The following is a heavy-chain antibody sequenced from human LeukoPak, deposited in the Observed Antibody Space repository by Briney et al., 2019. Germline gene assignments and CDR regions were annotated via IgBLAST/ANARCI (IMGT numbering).Heavy chain of an antibody. CDR2: IYWNDEK. J-gene: IGHJ4*02. CDR3: AHRLHYNYFDY. D-gene: IGHD4-11*01. V-gene: IGHV2-5*01. CDR1: GFSLTTSGVG. Sequence: SGPTLVNPTQTLTLTCTFSGFSLTTSGVGVGWIRQPPGKALEWLALIYWNDEKRYSPSLKSRLTITKDTSKNQVVLTLTNMDPVDTATYYCAHRLHYNYFDYWGQGTLVTVSS.